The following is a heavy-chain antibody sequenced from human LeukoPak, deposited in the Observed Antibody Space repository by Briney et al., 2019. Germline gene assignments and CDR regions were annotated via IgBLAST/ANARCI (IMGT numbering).Heavy chain of an antibody. CDR2: ISSSGSTI. J-gene: IGHJ4*02. D-gene: IGHD3-10*01. CDR1: GFTFSSYE. V-gene: IGHV3-48*03. CDR3: ARERPSYYGSGSSFYFDY. Sequence: GGSLRLSCAASGFTFSSYEMNWVRQAPGKGLEWVSYISSSGSTIYYADSVKGRFTISRDNAKNSLYLQMNSLRAADTAVYYCARERPSYYGSGSSFYFDYWGQGTLVTVSS.